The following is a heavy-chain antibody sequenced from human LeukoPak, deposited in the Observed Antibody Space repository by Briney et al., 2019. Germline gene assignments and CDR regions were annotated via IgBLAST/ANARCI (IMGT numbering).Heavy chain of an antibody. D-gene: IGHD6-19*01. J-gene: IGHJ4*02. CDR3: ARKRQQWLSYYYFDY. Sequence: SQTLSLTCTVSGGSISSGDYYWSWIRQPPGKGLEWIGYIYYSGSTNYNPSLKSRVTISVDTSKNQFSLKLSSVTAADTAVYYCARKRQQWLSYYYFDYWGQGTLVTVSS. CDR1: GGSISSGDYY. CDR2: IYYSGST. V-gene: IGHV4-30-4*01.